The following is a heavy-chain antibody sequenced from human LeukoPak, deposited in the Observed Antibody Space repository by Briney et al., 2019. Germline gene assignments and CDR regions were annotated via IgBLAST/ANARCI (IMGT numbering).Heavy chain of an antibody. D-gene: IGHD4-23*01. CDR1: GGSFSGYY. Sequence: PSETLSLTCTVYGGSFSGYYWSWIRQPPGKGLEWIGEITHSGSTNYNPSLKSRVTISVDTSKTQFSLKLNSVTAADTAAYYCARGGLTYGGNSNYWGQGTLVTVSS. CDR3: ARGGLTYGGNSNY. J-gene: IGHJ4*02. CDR2: ITHSGST. V-gene: IGHV4-34*01.